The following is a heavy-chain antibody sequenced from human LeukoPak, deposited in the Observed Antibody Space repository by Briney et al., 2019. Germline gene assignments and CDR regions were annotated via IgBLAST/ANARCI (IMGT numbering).Heavy chain of an antibody. D-gene: IGHD3-10*01. V-gene: IGHV3-7*01. CDR2: IKQDGSEK. J-gene: IGHJ4*02. Sequence: GGSLRLSCAASGFTVSSNYMSWVRQAPGKGLEWVANIKQDGSEKYYVDSVKGRFTISRDNAKNSLYLQMNSLRAEDTAVYYCARDDYYGSGSYPDYWGQGTLVTVSS. CDR3: ARDDYYGSGSYPDY. CDR1: GFTVSSNY.